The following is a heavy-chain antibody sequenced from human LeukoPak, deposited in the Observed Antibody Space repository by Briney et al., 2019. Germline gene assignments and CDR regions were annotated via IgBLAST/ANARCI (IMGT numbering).Heavy chain of an antibody. D-gene: IGHD3-3*01. CDR1: GFTFSSYS. J-gene: IGHJ4*02. CDR2: ISGSGGST. Sequence: GGSLRLSCAASGFTFSSYSMNWVRQAPGKGLEWVSVISGSGGSTFYADSVKGRFTISRDNSKNTLYLQMNSLRAEDTALYYCATSYYDFYYFDYWGQGTLVTVSS. V-gene: IGHV3-23*01. CDR3: ATSYYDFYYFDY.